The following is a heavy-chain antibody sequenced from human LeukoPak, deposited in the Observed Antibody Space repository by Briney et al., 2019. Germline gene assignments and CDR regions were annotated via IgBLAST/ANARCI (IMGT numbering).Heavy chain of an antibody. D-gene: IGHD6-13*01. CDR1: GGSFSGYY. J-gene: IGHJ2*01. V-gene: IGHV4-34*01. CDR3: ARHPRNEGIAASGYFDL. Sequence: SETLSLTCAVYGGSFSGYYWSWIRQSPGKGLEWIGEINHSGSTNYNPSLKSRVTISVDTSKNQFSLKLSSVTAADTAVYYCARHPRNEGIAASGYFDLWGRGTLVTVSS. CDR2: INHSGST.